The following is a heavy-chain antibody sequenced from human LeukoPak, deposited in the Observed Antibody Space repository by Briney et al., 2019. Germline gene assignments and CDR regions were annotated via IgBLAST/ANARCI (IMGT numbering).Heavy chain of an antibody. CDR3: ARGHTMGSRFDY. CDR1: GGTFSSYA. CDR2: IIPIFGTA. J-gene: IGHJ4*02. D-gene: IGHD3-10*01. V-gene: IGHV1-69*13. Sequence: ATAKVSCKASGGTFSSYAISWVRQAPGQGLEGMGGIIPIFGTANYAQKFQDRVTITSDESTSTTYMELSSLRSEDTAVYYCARGHTMGSRFDYWGQGTLVTVSS.